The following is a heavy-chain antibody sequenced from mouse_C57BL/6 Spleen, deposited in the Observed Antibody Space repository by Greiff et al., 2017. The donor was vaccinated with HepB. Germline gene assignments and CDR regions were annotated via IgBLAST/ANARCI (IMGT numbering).Heavy chain of an antibody. CDR1: GFSLTSYG. Sequence: QVQLKESGPGLVQPSQSLSITCTVSGFSLTSYGVHWVRQSPGKGLEWLGVIWSGGSTDYNAAFISRLSISKDNSKSQVFFKMNSRQADDTAIYYCARKDPFAYWGQGTLVTVSA. J-gene: IGHJ3*01. CDR2: IWSGGST. V-gene: IGHV2-2*01. CDR3: ARKDPFAY.